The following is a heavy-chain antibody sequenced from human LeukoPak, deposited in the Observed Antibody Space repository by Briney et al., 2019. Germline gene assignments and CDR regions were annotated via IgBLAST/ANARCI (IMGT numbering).Heavy chain of an antibody. CDR1: GFTVSSNY. Sequence: GGSLRLSCAASGFTVSSNYMSWVRQAPGKGLEWVSVIYSGGSTYYADSVKGRFTISIHNSKNTLYLQMNSLRAEDTAVYYCAREREAAAGLNWYFDLWGRGTLVTVSS. J-gene: IGHJ2*01. CDR3: AREREAAAGLNWYFDL. V-gene: IGHV3-53*04. CDR2: IYSGGST. D-gene: IGHD6-13*01.